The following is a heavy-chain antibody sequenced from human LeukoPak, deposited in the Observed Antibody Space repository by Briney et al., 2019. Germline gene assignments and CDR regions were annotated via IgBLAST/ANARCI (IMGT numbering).Heavy chain of an antibody. V-gene: IGHV3-74*01. D-gene: IGHD3-22*01. CDR1: GFTFSRHW. Sequence: GGSLRLSCAGSGFTFSRHWMHWVRQAPGKGLVWVSRINSDGSSITYADSVKGRFTISRDNSKNTLYLQMNSLRAEDTAVYYCASPRPYYDSSNGDYWGQGTLVTVSS. CDR2: INSDGSSI. CDR3: ASPRPYYDSSNGDY. J-gene: IGHJ4*02.